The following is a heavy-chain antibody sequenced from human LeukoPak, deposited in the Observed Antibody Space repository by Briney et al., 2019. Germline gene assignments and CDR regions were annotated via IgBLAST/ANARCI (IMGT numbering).Heavy chain of an antibody. CDR2: ISTDASNK. CDR3: VKDSSSTWFGGDSK. CDR1: GFTFSYYG. Sequence: GRSLTLSCAASGFTFSYYGLHWVRQAPGKGLEWVSLISTDASNKNYADSVKGRFTISRDNSKNTLYLQMNSLRVEDTAVYYCVKDSSSTWFGGDSKWGQGTLVTVSS. D-gene: IGHD3-10*01. V-gene: IGHV3-30*18. J-gene: IGHJ4*02.